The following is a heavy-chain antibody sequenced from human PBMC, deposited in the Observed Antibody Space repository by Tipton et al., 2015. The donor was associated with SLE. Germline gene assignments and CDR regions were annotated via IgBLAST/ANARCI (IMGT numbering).Heavy chain of an antibody. V-gene: IGHV4-31*03. D-gene: IGHD3-22*01. J-gene: IGHJ4*02. Sequence: LRLSCTVSGGSISSGGYYWSWIRQHPGKGLEWIGYIYYSGSTYYNPSLKSRVTISVDTSKNQFSLKLSSVTAADTAVYYCARAKAPARGSSGGYYFDYWGQGTLVTVSS. CDR2: IYYSGST. CDR3: ARAKAPARGSSGGYYFDY. CDR1: GGSISSGGYY.